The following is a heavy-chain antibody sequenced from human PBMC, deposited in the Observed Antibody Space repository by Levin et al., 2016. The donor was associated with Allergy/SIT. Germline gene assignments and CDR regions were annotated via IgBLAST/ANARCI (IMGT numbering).Heavy chain of an antibody. CDR2: ISSSGTTI. CDR3: ARGLNWNYVSYYYGMDV. J-gene: IGHJ6*02. D-gene: IGHD1-7*01. Sequence: RQAPGKGLEWVSYISSSGTTIYYADSVKGRFTISRDNAKNSLYLQMNSLRAEDTAVYYCARGLNWNYVSYYYGMDVWGQGTTVTVSS. V-gene: IGHV3-11*01.